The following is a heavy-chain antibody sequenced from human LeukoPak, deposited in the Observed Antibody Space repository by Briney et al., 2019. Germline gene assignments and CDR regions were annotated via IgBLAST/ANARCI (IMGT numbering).Heavy chain of an antibody. CDR2: IYPGDSDT. J-gene: IGHJ4*02. Sequence: GESLKISCKGAGYSSTSYWSGWVRQMPGKVLELMGIIYPGDSDTRYSPSFQGQVTISADKSISTAYLQWSSLKASDTAMYYCARWDDDYYFDYWGQGTLVTVSS. D-gene: IGHD4-17*01. V-gene: IGHV5-51*01. CDR3: ARWDDDYYFDY. CDR1: GYSSTSYW.